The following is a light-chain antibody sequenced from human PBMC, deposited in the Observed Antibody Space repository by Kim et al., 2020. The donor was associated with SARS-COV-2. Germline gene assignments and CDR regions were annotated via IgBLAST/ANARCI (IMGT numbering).Light chain of an antibody. CDR1: KLGDKY. CDR3: QAWDSSTAV. CDR2: QDS. Sequence: SYELTQPPSVSVSPGQTASITCSGDKLGDKYACWYQQKPGQSPVLVIYQDSKRPSGIPEQFSGSNSGNTATLTISGTQAMDEADYYCQAWDSSTAVFGTGTKVTVL. V-gene: IGLV3-1*01. J-gene: IGLJ1*01.